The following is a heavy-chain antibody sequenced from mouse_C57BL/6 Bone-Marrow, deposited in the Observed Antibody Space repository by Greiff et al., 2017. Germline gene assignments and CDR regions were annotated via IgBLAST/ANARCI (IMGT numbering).Heavy chain of an antibody. V-gene: IGHV1-55*01. D-gene: IGHD1-1*01. CDR2: IYPGSGST. Sequence: VQLQQSGAELVKPGASVKMSCKASGYTFTSYWITWVKQRPGQGLEWIGDIYPGSGSTNYNEKFKSKATLTVDTSSSTAYMQLSSLTSEDSAVYYCARKGYYGSSSFAYWGQGTLVTVSA. CDR3: ARKGYYGSSSFAY. J-gene: IGHJ3*01. CDR1: GYTFTSYW.